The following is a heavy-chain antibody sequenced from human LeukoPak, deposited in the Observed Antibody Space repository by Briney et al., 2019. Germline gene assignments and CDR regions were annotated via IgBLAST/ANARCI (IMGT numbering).Heavy chain of an antibody. CDR2: IYYSGST. CDR1: GGSISSGDYY. V-gene: IGHV4-30-4*01. CDR3: ASDAFDI. Sequence: SETLSLTCTVSGGSISSGDYYWSWIRQPPGKGLEWIAYIYYSGSTYYNPSLRSRVTISVDTSKNQFSLNLSSVTAADTAVYYCASDAFDIWGQGTMVTVSS. J-gene: IGHJ3*02.